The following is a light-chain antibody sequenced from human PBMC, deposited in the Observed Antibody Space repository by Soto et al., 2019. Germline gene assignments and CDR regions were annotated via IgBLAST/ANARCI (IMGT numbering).Light chain of an antibody. CDR2: EGS. CDR1: SSDVGSYNL. Sequence: QSALTQPASVSGSPGQSITISCTGTSSDVGSYNLVSWYQQHPGKAPKLMIYEGSKRPSGVSNRFSGSKSGNTASLTSSVLQAEDGADYYCCSYAGSSTYVFGTGTKLTVL. CDR3: CSYAGSSTYV. V-gene: IGLV2-23*01. J-gene: IGLJ1*01.